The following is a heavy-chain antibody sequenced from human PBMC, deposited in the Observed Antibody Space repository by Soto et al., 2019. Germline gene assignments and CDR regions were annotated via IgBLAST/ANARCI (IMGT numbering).Heavy chain of an antibody. V-gene: IGHV4-4*02. CDR2: IYHSGTT. CDR3: AVPGAGDFDY. D-gene: IGHD6-13*01. J-gene: IGHJ4*02. Sequence: QAQLQESGPGLVKTSGTLSLTCAVSGGSISSTDWWPWVRQPPGKGLEWIGEIYHSGTTNYNPSLKSRVTISLDKSKTQFSLTLSSVTAADTVVYYCAVPGAGDFDYWGQGALVTVSS. CDR1: GGSISSTDW.